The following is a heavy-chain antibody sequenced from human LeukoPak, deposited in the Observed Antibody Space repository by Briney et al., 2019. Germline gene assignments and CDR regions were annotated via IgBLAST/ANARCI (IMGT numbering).Heavy chain of an antibody. CDR1: GGSISGFF. CDR2: IPYSGTT. D-gene: IGHD1-1*01. V-gene: IGHV4-59*01. Sequence: PSETLSLTCTVSGGSISGFFWSWIRQPPGKGLKWIGYIPYSGTTNYNPCLRSRVTMSVDTSKNQFSLKLSSVTAADTAVYYCARYFSGKTLDQWGQGTLVIVSS. J-gene: IGHJ4*02. CDR3: ARYFSGKTLDQ.